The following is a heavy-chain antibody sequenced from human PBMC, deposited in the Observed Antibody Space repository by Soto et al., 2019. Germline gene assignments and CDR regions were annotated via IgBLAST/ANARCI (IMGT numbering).Heavy chain of an antibody. Sequence: GGSLRLSCAASGFTFSSYGMHWVRQTPGKGLEWVAVIWYDGSNKYYADSVKGRFTISRDNSKNTLYLQMNSLRAEDTAVYYCARSQETIVGATHDAFDIWGQGTMVTV. CDR2: IWYDGSNK. D-gene: IGHD1-26*01. CDR1: GFTFSSYG. CDR3: ARSQETIVGATHDAFDI. J-gene: IGHJ3*02. V-gene: IGHV3-33*01.